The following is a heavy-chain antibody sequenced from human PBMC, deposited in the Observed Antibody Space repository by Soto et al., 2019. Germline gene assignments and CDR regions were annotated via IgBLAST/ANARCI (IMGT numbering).Heavy chain of an antibody. V-gene: IGHV4-59*12. CDR3: ARGPARQSGQVQLWLPYYIDY. CDR2: IYYSGST. CDR1: GVSISSYY. J-gene: IGHJ4*02. Sequence: PSETLSLTCTVSGVSISSYYWSWIRQPPEKGLEWIGYIYYSGSTNYNPSLKSRVTISVDTSKNQFSLKLSSVTAADTAVYYCARGPARQSGQVQLWLPYYIDYWGQETLVTVS. D-gene: IGHD5-18*01.